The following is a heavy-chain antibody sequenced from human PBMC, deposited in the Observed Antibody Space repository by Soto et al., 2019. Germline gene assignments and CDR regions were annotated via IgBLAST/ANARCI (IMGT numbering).Heavy chain of an antibody. CDR3: TTSSYYYGSGRYYFDY. CDR1: GFTFSNAW. D-gene: IGHD3-10*01. J-gene: IGHJ4*02. CDR2: IKSKTDGGTT. V-gene: IGHV3-15*01. Sequence: GSLRLSCAASGFTFSNAWMSWVRQAPGKGLEWVGRIKSKTDGGTTDYAAPVKGRFTISRDDSKNTLYLQMNSLKTEDTAVYYCTTSSYYYGSGRYYFDYWGQGTLVTVSS.